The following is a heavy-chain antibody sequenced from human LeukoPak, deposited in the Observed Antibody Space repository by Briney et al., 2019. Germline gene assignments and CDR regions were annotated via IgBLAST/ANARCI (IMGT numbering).Heavy chain of an antibody. Sequence: SETLSLTCTVSGGSISNSRFYWGWIRQSPGKGLEWIGHIYYTGRTQDNPSLKSRVSISIDTSKSQFSLRLTSVTAADTAIYFCATPQSGDHSTIDYWGQGTLVIVSS. CDR2: IYYTGRT. CDR3: ATPQSGDHSTIDY. V-gene: IGHV4-39*07. CDR1: GGSISNSRFY. J-gene: IGHJ4*02. D-gene: IGHD5-12*01.